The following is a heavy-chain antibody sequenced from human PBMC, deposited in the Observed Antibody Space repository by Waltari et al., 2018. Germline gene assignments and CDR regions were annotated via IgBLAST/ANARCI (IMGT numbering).Heavy chain of an antibody. J-gene: IGHJ4*02. CDR2: IYHSGST. V-gene: IGHV4-38-2*01. D-gene: IGHD2-15*01. CDR1: GYSISSGYY. Sequence: QVQLQESGPGLVKPSETLSLTCAVSGYSISSGYYWGWIRQPPGKGLEWIGSIYHSGSTYYNPSLKSRVTISVDTSKNQCSLKLSSVTAADTAVYYCARRGYGGNNLDYWGQGTLVTVSS. CDR3: ARRGYGGNNLDY.